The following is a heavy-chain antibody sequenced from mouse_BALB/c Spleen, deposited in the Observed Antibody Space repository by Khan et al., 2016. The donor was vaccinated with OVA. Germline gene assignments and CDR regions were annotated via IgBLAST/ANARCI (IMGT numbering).Heavy chain of an antibody. D-gene: IGHD1-1*01. CDR1: GYTFTSYW. Sequence: VQLQQSGAELVQAGASVKMSCKASGYTFTSYWMHWVKQRLGQGLEWFAETHPTNGRTYYNEKFKSKATLTVAKSSSTAYMLLSGPTFEDSAVDYCARIKKIVATYFDYGGQGTTLTVSS. V-gene: IGHV1S81*02. CDR2: THPTNGRT. CDR3: ARIKKIVATYFDY. J-gene: IGHJ2*01.